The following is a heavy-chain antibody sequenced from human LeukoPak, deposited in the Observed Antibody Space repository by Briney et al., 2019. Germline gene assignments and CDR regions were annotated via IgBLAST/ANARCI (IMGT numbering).Heavy chain of an antibody. V-gene: IGHV3-20*04. CDR2: INWKGGST. Sequence: TGGSLRLSCAASGFTFDDYGVTWVRQAPGKGLEWVSGINWKGGSTGYADSVKGRFTISRDNAKNSLYLQMNSLRAEDTALYYCASLVVPAAHDAFDIWGQGTMVTVSS. CDR1: GFTFDDYG. J-gene: IGHJ3*02. D-gene: IGHD2-2*01. CDR3: ASLVVPAAHDAFDI.